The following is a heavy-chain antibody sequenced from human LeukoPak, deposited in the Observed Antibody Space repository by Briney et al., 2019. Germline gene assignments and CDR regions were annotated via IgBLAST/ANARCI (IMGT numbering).Heavy chain of an antibody. V-gene: IGHV5-51*01. D-gene: IGHD5-24*01. J-gene: IGHJ4*02. CDR1: GYRFTTYL. CDR3: ARRDGYRIGFDY. CDR2: IYPDDSDT. Sequence: GESRNFSGKPSGYRFTTYLIGGVRKLPGKGLEWWGIIYPDDSDTKSSPSFQGQVTISADKSISTAYLQWRSLKASDTAMYYCARRDGYRIGFDYWGQGTLVTVSS.